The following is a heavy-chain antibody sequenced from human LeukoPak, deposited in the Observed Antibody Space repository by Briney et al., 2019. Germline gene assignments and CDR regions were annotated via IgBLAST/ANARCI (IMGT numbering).Heavy chain of an antibody. CDR1: GGSISSGDYS. J-gene: IGHJ4*02. V-gene: IGHV4-30-2*01. D-gene: IGHD3-10*01. CDR3: ARDLLWFGEAYFDY. CDR2: IYHSGRT. Sequence: PSETLSLTCAVSGGSISSGDYSWSWIRQPPGKGLEWIGYIYHSGRTYYNLSLKSRVTISIDRSKNQFSLKLSSVTAADTAVYYCARDLLWFGEAYFDYWGQGTLVTVSS.